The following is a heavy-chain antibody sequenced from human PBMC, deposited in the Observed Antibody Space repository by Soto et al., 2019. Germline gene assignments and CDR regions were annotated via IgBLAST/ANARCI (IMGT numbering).Heavy chain of an antibody. Sequence: SETLSLTCTVSGGSISSYYWSWIRQPPGKGLERIGYIYYSGSTNYNPSLKSRVTISVDTSKNQFSLKLSSVTAADTAVYYCARSFTGYSSGWYFDYWGQGTLVTVSS. J-gene: IGHJ4*02. V-gene: IGHV4-59*08. CDR3: ARSFTGYSSGWYFDY. CDR2: IYYSGST. D-gene: IGHD6-19*01. CDR1: GGSISSYY.